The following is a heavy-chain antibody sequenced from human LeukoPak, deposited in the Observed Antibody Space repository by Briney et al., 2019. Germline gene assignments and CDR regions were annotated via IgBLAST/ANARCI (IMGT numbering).Heavy chain of an antibody. D-gene: IGHD1-26*01. J-gene: IGHJ4*02. CDR1: GGSFSGYY. V-gene: IGHV4-34*01. CDR3: ASLRERSYYARGFDY. Sequence: SETLSLTCAVYGGSFSGYYWGWIRQPPGKGLEWIGSIYYSGSTYYNPSLKSRVTISVDTSKNQFSLKLSSVTAANTAVYYCASLRERSYYARGFDYWGQGTLVTVSS. CDR2: IYYSGST.